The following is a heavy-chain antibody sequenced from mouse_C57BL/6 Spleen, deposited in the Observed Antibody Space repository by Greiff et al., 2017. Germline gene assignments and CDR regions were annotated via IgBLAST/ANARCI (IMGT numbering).Heavy chain of an antibody. CDR1: GYPFTSYW. D-gene: IGHD1-1*01. Sequence: QVQLQQPGAELVKPGASVKLSCKASGYPFTSYWMHWVKQRPGRGLEWIGRIDPNSGGTKYNEKFKSKATLTVDKPSSTAYMQLSSLTSEDSAVYYCARDSTTVVAPGFAYWGQGTLVTVSA. J-gene: IGHJ3*01. V-gene: IGHV1-72*01. CDR2: IDPNSGGT. CDR3: ARDSTTVVAPGFAY.